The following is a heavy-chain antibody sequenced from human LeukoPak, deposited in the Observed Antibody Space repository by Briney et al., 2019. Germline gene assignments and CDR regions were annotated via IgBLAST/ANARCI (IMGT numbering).Heavy chain of an antibody. D-gene: IGHD5-24*01. Sequence: PGGSLRLSCAASGFTFSSYGMHWVRQAPGKGLEWVAVIWYGGSNKYYADSVKGRFTISRDNSKNTLYLQMNSLRAEDTAVYYCARDGGDGYNMYYFDYWGQGTLVTVSS. V-gene: IGHV3-33*01. CDR3: ARDGGDGYNMYYFDY. CDR1: GFTFSSYG. J-gene: IGHJ4*02. CDR2: IWYGGSNK.